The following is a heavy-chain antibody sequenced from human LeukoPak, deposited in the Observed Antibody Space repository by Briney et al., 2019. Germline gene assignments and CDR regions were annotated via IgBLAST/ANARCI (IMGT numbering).Heavy chain of an antibody. J-gene: IGHJ3*02. Sequence: GGSLRLSCAASGFTFSSFAMSWVRQAPGKGLEWDSAISHIGGSTYYADSVKGRFTISRDNSKNTLYLQVNSLIIEDTAIYYCAKEPAAFPLYDALDMWGQGTMVTVSS. CDR3: AKEPAAFPLYDALDM. CDR1: GFTFSSFA. V-gene: IGHV3-23*01. CDR2: ISHIGGST. D-gene: IGHD6-13*01.